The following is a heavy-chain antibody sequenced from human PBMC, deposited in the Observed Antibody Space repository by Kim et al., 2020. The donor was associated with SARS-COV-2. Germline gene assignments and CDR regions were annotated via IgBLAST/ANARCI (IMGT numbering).Heavy chain of an antibody. Sequence: GGSLRLSCAASGFTFSSYGLHWVRQAPGKGLEWVADIWYDGSNAYYADSVKGRFTMYKDNSKNTLYLQMNSLRAEDTAVYYCARDRYPGYVDYWGQGTLVTVST. D-gene: IGHD1-1*01. J-gene: IGHJ4*02. CDR2: IWYDGSNA. CDR3: ARDRYPGYVDY. CDR1: GFTFSSYG. V-gene: IGHV3-33*01.